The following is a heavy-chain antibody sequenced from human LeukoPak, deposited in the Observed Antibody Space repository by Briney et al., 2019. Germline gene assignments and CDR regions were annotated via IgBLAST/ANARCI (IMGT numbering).Heavy chain of an antibody. V-gene: IGHV4-34*01. Sequence: PSETLSLTCAVYGGSFSGYYWSWIRQPPGKGLEWIGEINHSGSTNYNPSLKSRVTISVDTSKSQFSLKLNSMTAADTAAHYCARGAQTYYDKAPVDYWGQGTLVTVSS. D-gene: IGHD3-22*01. J-gene: IGHJ4*02. CDR3: ARGAQTYYDKAPVDY. CDR2: INHSGST. CDR1: GGSFSGYY.